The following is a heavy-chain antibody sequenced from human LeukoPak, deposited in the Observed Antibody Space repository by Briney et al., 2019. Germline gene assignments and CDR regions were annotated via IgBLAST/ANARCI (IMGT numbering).Heavy chain of an antibody. Sequence: PGGSLRLSCAASGFTFSSYSMNWVRQAPGKGLEWVSSISSSSSYIYYADSVKGRFTISRDNAENSLYLQMNSLRAEDTAVYYCAREEGYSYGYNYWGQGTLVTVSS. J-gene: IGHJ4*02. D-gene: IGHD5-18*01. CDR2: ISSSSSYI. CDR3: AREEGYSYGYNY. CDR1: GFTFSSYS. V-gene: IGHV3-21*01.